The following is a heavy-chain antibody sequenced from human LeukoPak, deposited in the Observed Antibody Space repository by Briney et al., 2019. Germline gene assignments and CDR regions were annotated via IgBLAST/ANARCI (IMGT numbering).Heavy chain of an antibody. CDR2: FDPEDGET. CDR1: GHTLTELF. CDR3: TLQRISFLNYFDP. V-gene: IGHV1-24*01. J-gene: IGHJ5*02. D-gene: IGHD2/OR15-2a*01. Sequence: ASVKVSCKVSGHTLTELFMHWVRQAPGKGLEWMGGFDPEDGETIYAQRFQGRVTMTKDTSTHTGYMELSSLRSDDTAVYYCTLQRISFLNYFDPWGQGTLVTVSS.